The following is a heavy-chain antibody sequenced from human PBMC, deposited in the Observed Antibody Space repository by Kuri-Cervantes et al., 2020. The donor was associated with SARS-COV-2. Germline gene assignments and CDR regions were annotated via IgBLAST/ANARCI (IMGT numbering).Heavy chain of an antibody. Sequence: GESLKISCAASGFTFSSYAMRWVRQAPGKGLEWVSCIKGGSGTTYYAASVKGRFTVSRDNAKNTLYLLMSSLRVEDTAMYYCARYPGVAPGFWGQGTQVTVSS. V-gene: IGHV3-23*01. D-gene: IGHD5-12*01. CDR1: GFTFSSYA. J-gene: IGHJ4*02. CDR3: ARYPGVAPGF. CDR2: IKGGSGTT.